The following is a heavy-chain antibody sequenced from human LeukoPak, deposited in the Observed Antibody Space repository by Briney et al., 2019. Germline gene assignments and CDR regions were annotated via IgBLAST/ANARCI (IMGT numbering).Heavy chain of an antibody. D-gene: IGHD5-18*01. J-gene: IGHJ4*02. CDR2: IRSKANSYAT. CDR1: GFTFSGSA. V-gene: IGHV3-73*01. Sequence: GGSLRLSCAAYGFTFSGSAMHWVRQASGKGLEWVGRIRSKANSYATAYAASVKGRFTISRDDSKNTAYLQMNSLKTEDTAVYYCTNIYSYGSSGGQGTLVTVSS. CDR3: TNIYSYGSS.